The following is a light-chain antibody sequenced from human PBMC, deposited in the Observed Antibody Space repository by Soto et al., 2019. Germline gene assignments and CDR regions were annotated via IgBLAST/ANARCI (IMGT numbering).Light chain of an antibody. CDR2: GAS. J-gene: IGKJ1*01. V-gene: IGKV3D-20*02. Sequence: EIVLTQSPGTLSLSPGERATVSCRASQSVSSIYLAWYQQKPGQAPRLLIYGASSRATGIPDRFSGSGSGTDFTLAISGLEPEDLAVYYCQQRYNWPWTFGQGTKVDI. CDR1: QSVSSIY. CDR3: QQRYNWPWT.